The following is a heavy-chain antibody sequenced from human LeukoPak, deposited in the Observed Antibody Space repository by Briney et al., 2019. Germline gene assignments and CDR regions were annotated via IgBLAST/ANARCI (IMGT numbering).Heavy chain of an antibody. V-gene: IGHV4-59*01. Sequence: SETLSLTCTVSGDSISSYYWSWIRQPPGKGLEWIGYIHYSGSTNYNPSLKSRVTIPVDTSKNQLSLILSSVTTADTAVYYCAREVVAAAGTVDYWGQGTLVTVSS. D-gene: IGHD6-13*01. CDR1: GDSISSYY. J-gene: IGHJ4*02. CDR2: IHYSGST. CDR3: AREVVAAAGTVDY.